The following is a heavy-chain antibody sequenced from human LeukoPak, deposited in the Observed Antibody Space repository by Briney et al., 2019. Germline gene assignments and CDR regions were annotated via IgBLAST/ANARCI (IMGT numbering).Heavy chain of an antibody. Sequence: SETLSLTCTVSGGSISSSSYYWGWIRQPPGKGLEWIGSIYYSGSTYYNPSLKSRVTISVDTSKNQFSLKLSSVTAADTAVYYCARDVGSSWYFYYYMDVWGKGTTVTVSS. J-gene: IGHJ6*03. D-gene: IGHD6-13*01. CDR2: IYYSGST. V-gene: IGHV4-39*07. CDR1: GGSISSSSYY. CDR3: ARDVGSSWYFYYYMDV.